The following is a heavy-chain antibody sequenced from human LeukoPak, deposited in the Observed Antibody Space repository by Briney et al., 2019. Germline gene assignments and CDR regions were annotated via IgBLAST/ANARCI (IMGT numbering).Heavy chain of an antibody. CDR1: CGSISSSSYY. CDR2: IYYSGST. J-gene: IGHJ5*02. D-gene: IGHD4-17*01. Sequence: ETLSLTCTVSCGSISSSSYYWGWIRQPPGKGLEWIGSIYYSGSTYYNPSLKSRVTISVDTSKNQFSLKLSSVTAADTAVYYCARDPGTVTPWWFDPWGQGTLVTVSS. V-gene: IGHV4-39*07. CDR3: ARDPGTVTPWWFDP.